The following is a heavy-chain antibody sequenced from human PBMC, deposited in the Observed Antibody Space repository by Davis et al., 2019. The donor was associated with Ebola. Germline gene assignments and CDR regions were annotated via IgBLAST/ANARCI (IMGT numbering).Heavy chain of an antibody. CDR3: ARQESQLHRYYFDS. D-gene: IGHD4-23*01. CDR2: IYYTGTT. V-gene: IGHV4-59*08. J-gene: IGHJ4*02. Sequence: MPSETLSLTCTVSGASIRSHYWSWIRQPPGKGLEWMGYIYYTGTTNFNPFLKSRVTLSVHTSENKFSLKLSSVTAADTAVYYCARQESQLHRYYFDSWCQGTLVTVSS. CDR1: GASIRSHY.